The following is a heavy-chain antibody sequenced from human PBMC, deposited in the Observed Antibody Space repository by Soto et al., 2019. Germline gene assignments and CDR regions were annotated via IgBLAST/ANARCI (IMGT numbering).Heavy chain of an antibody. CDR2: ISAYNGNT. CDR1: GYTFTSYG. Sequence: ASVKVSCKASGYTFTSYGISWVRQAPGQGLEWMGWISAYNGNTNYAQKLQGRVTMTTDTSTSTAYMDLRSLRAYATAVYYWARQQGIITMIGYWGQGTLVTVSS. CDR3: ARQQGIITMIGY. V-gene: IGHV1-18*01. J-gene: IGHJ4*02. D-gene: IGHD3-22*01.